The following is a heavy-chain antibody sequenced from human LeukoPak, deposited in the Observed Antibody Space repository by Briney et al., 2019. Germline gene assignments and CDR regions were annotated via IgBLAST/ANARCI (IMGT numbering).Heavy chain of an antibody. CDR1: GFTFTTYT. J-gene: IGHJ4*02. CDR2: IWYDGSNK. CDR3: ARGQYSPDY. Sequence: GGSLRLSCAASGFTFTTYTISWVRQAPGKGLEWVALIWYDGSNKYYTDSVKGRFTISRDNSKNTLYLQMNSLRAEDTAVYYCARGQYSPDYWGQGTLVTVSS. V-gene: IGHV3-33*07. D-gene: IGHD2-15*01.